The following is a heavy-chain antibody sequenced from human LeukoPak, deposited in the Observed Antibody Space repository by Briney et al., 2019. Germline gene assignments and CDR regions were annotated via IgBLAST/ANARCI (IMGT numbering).Heavy chain of an antibody. CDR1: GGSISGHY. Sequence: PSETLSLTCTVSGGSISGHYWTWIRQPPGKGLEWMGYIYYSGSTNYNPSLKSRVTISLDTSKNQFSLKLRSVNAADTAVYYCARQWGANGYGYFDCWGQGTLVTVSS. CDR2: IYYSGST. D-gene: IGHD5-12*01. V-gene: IGHV4-59*08. CDR3: ARQWGANGYGYFDC. J-gene: IGHJ4*02.